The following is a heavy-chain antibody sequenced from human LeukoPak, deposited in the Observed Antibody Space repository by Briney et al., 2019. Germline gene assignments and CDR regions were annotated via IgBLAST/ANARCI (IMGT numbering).Heavy chain of an antibody. Sequence: GGSLRLSCAASGFTFSSYAMSWVRQAPGKGLEWVSAISGSGGSTYYADSVKGRFTFSRDNSKNTLYLQMKSLRAEDTAVYYCALTALIAVAGNPFDYWGQGTLVTVSS. CDR1: GFTFSSYA. CDR3: ALTALIAVAGNPFDY. CDR2: ISGSGGST. J-gene: IGHJ4*02. D-gene: IGHD6-19*01. V-gene: IGHV3-23*01.